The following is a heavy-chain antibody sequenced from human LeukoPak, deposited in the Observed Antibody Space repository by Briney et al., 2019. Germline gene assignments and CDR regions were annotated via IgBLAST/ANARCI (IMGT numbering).Heavy chain of an antibody. Sequence: PSETLSLTCTVSGGSISSGGYYWSWIRQHPGKGLEWVGYIYYSGSTYYNPSLKSRVTISVDTSKNQFSLKLSSVTAADTAVYYCARVSGADRGETLFDYWGQGTLVTVSS. CDR1: GGSISSGGYY. J-gene: IGHJ4*02. CDR3: ARVSGADRGETLFDY. V-gene: IGHV4-31*03. D-gene: IGHD3-10*01. CDR2: IYYSGST.